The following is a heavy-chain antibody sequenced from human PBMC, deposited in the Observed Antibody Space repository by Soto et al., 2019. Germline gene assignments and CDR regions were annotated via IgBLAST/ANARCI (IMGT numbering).Heavy chain of an antibody. CDR3: ARVPSP. J-gene: IGHJ5*02. CDR1: GGSISSGGYS. V-gene: IGHV4-30-2*01. CDR2: IYHNRNT. Sequence: QLQLQESGSGLVKPSQTLSLTCAVSGGSISSGGYSWSWFRQPPGKGLEWIGYIYHNRNTYYNPSPKSRVTISVDRSKNQFSLKLSSVTAADTAMYYCARVPSPWGQGTLVTVSS.